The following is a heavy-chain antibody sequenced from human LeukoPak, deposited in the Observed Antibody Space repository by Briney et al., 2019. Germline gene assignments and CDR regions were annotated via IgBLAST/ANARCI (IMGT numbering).Heavy chain of an antibody. CDR2: MYHSGRT. J-gene: IGHJ3*02. Sequence: SETLSLTCAVSGGSISSSNWWSWVRQPPGKGLEWIGEMYHSGRTNYNPSLKSRVTISVDKSKNQFSLRLSSVTAADTAVYYCAREAWGVAATGEEAFDIWGQGTMVTVSS. CDR3: AREAWGVAATGEEAFDI. CDR1: GGSISSSNW. V-gene: IGHV4-4*02. D-gene: IGHD6-13*01.